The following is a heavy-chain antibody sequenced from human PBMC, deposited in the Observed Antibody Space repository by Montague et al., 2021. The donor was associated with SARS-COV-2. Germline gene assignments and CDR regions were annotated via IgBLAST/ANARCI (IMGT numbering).Heavy chain of an antibody. D-gene: IGHD1-26*01. CDR1: AVSITDYY. CDR2: IHHSGTA. CDR3: VNGGYCNYGRGGG. J-gene: IGHJ3*01. Sequence: SETLSLTCAVSAVSITDYYWAWIRQPPGKGLEWIAEIHHSGTANYNPSLKSRVTISISTPKNQFSFNVVPMTAAATAVYYCVNGGYCNYGRGGGWGQGTMVTVSS. V-gene: IGHV4-34*01.